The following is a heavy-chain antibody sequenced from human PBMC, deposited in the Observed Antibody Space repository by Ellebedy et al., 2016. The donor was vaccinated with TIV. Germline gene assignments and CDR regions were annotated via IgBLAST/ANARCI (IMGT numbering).Heavy chain of an antibody. CDR3: AKEVGVHGTPYFDS. V-gene: IGHV3-23*01. CDR1: GFTFSNYW. CDR2: ISGSGDGT. D-gene: IGHD3-22*01. Sequence: GESLKISCAASGFTFSNYWMSWVRQAPGKGLEWVSGISGSGDGTYYAASVQGRFSISRDNSKNTLFLQMNSLRVEDTAIYYCAKEVGVHGTPYFDSWGQGTLVPVSS. J-gene: IGHJ4*02.